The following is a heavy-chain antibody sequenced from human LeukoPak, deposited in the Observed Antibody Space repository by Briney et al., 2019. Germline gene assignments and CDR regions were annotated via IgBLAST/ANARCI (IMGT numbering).Heavy chain of an antibody. D-gene: IGHD6-19*01. J-gene: IGHJ4*02. Sequence: PSETLSLTCTVSGGSISSYYWSWIRQPPGKGLEWIGYIYYSGSTNYNPSLKSRVTISIDTSKNQFSLKLRSVTAADTAAYYCATSYSSGWSAHWGQGTLVTVSS. CDR3: ATSYSSGWSAH. CDR2: IYYSGST. V-gene: IGHV4-59*01. CDR1: GGSISSYY.